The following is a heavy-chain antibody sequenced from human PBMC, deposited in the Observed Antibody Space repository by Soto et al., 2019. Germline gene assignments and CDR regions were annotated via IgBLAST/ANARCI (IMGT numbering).Heavy chain of an antibody. CDR3: AGASDSTWYNWLDP. J-gene: IGHJ5*02. V-gene: IGHV1-69*01. D-gene: IGHD5-18*01. Sequence: QVQQVQSGAEVKKPGSSVKVSCKAPGGNFSSNGIRWVRQAPGQGLELMGGIIPTFGTTNYAHKFRGRVTITADESTGTAYMELSSLRSDDTAVYYCAGASDSTWYNWLDPWGQGTLVTVSS. CDR1: GGNFSSNG. CDR2: IIPTFGTT.